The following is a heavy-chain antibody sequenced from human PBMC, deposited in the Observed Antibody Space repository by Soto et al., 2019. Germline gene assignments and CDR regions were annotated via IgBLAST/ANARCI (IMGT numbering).Heavy chain of an antibody. V-gene: IGHV4-30-4*01. D-gene: IGHD3-3*01. CDR2: IYYSGST. J-gene: IGHJ4*02. CDR3: AREVLSGYYRLPTHYYFDY. CDR1: GGSISSGDYY. Sequence: SETLSLTCTVSGGSISSGDYYWSWIRQPPGKGLEWIGYIYYSGSTYYNPSLKSRVTISVDTSKNQFSLKLSSVTAADTAVYYCAREVLSGYYRLPTHYYFDYWGQGTLVTVSS.